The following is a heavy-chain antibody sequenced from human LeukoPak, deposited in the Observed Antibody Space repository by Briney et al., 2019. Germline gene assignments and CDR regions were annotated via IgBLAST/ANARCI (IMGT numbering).Heavy chain of an antibody. J-gene: IGHJ3*02. D-gene: IGHD1-1*01. Sequence: GGSLRLSCAASGFTVSSNYMSWVRQAPGKGLEWVSVIYSGGSTYYADSVKGRFTISRDNSKNTLYLKMNSLRAEDTAVYYCATHMERSAFDIWGQGTMVTVSS. CDR2: IYSGGST. CDR1: GFTVSSNY. V-gene: IGHV3-53*01. CDR3: ATHMERSAFDI.